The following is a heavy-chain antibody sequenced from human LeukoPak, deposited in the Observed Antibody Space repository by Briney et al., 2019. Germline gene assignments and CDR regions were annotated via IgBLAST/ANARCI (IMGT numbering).Heavy chain of an antibody. CDR2: INPNSGGT. CDR3: ARSRTGSGFLFDY. Sequence: GASVKVSFKASGYTVTGYYMHWVRQAPGQGLEWMGWINPNSGGTNYAQKFQGRVTMTRDTSISTAYMELSRLRSDDTAVYYCARSRTGSGFLFDYWGQGTLVTVSS. CDR1: GYTVTGYY. V-gene: IGHV1-2*02. J-gene: IGHJ4*02. D-gene: IGHD3-10*01.